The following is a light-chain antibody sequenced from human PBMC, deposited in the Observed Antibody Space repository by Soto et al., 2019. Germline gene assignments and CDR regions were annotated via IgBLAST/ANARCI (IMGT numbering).Light chain of an antibody. CDR1: QSVSSN. J-gene: IGKJ5*01. CDR3: QQRHMWPIT. CDR2: GAS. V-gene: IGKV3D-15*01. Sequence: EIVMTQSPATLSVSPGERATLSCRASQSVSSNLAWYQQKPGQAPRLLIFGASIRATGIPPRFSGSGSGTDFTLTISSLEPEDSAVYYCQQRHMWPITFGQGTRLEIK.